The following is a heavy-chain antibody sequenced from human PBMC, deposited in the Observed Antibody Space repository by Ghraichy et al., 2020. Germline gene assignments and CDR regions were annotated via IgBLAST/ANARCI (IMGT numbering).Heavy chain of an antibody. CDR3: ARWRPGSYMTGGNWFDP. Sequence: SQTLSLTCTVSGGSISSSSYYWGWIRQPPGKGLEWIGSIYYSGSTYYNPSLKSRVTISVDTSKNQFSLKLSSVTAADTAVYYCARWRPGSYMTGGNWFDPWGQGTLVTVSS. CDR2: IYYSGST. V-gene: IGHV4-39*01. CDR1: GGSISSSSYY. J-gene: IGHJ5*02. D-gene: IGHD1-26*01.